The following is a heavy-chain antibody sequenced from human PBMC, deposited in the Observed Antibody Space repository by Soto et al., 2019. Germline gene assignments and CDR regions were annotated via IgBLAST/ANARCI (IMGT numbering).Heavy chain of an antibody. Sequence: GGSLRLSCAASGFRFSDHYTTWIRQAPGKGLEWVSKISGDATTTYYADSVKGRFTVSRDNAKNSVYLQMNSLRAEDTAVYYCASDPYYYASGFWGQGTLVTVSS. CDR1: GFRFSDHY. J-gene: IGHJ4*02. D-gene: IGHD3-10*01. V-gene: IGHV3-11*01. CDR3: ASDPYYYASGF. CDR2: ISGDATTT.